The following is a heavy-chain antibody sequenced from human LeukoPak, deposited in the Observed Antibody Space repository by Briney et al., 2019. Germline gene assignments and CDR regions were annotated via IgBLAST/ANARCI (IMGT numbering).Heavy chain of an antibody. V-gene: IGHV4-34*01. CDR2: INHSGST. J-gene: IGHJ5*02. CDR3: ARKGGGQLVNTRRWFDP. Sequence: SETLSLTCAVYGGSFSGYYWSWIRQPPGKGLEWIGEINHSGSTNYNPSLKSRVTISVNTSKNQFSLKLSSVAAADTAVYYCARKGGGQLVNTRRWFDPWGQGTLVTVSS. D-gene: IGHD6-6*01. CDR1: GGSFSGYY.